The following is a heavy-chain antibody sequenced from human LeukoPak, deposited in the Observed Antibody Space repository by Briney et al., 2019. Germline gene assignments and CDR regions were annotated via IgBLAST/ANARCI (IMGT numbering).Heavy chain of an antibody. Sequence: SQTLSLTCVISGDSVSSSSATWNWIRQSPSRGLEWLGRTYYRSNWYYDYAVSVKSRITINSDTSKNQFSLQLNAVTREDTAVYFCARHWEQANYYYGLDVWGQGTTVTVSS. D-gene: IGHD1-26*01. J-gene: IGHJ6*02. CDR3: ARHWEQANYYYGLDV. CDR2: TYYRSNWYY. CDR1: GDSVSSSSAT. V-gene: IGHV6-1*01.